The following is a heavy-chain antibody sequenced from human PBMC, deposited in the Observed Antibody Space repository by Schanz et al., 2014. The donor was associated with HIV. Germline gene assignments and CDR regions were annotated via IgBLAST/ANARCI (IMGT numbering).Heavy chain of an antibody. CDR2: MSYDGIRK. V-gene: IGHV3-30*18. Sequence: VRLVESGGGLIKPGRSLRLSCAASGFTFSSYGMHWVRQAPGKGLEWVAVMSYDGIRKNYADSVKGRFTISRDNSKNTLNLQMKSLRAEDTAVYYCAKDRNYYDNRYLGKGNYYYYYGMDVWGQGTTVTVSS. D-gene: IGHD3-22*01. CDR3: AKDRNYYDNRYLGKGNYYYYYGMDV. CDR1: GFTFSSYG. J-gene: IGHJ6*02.